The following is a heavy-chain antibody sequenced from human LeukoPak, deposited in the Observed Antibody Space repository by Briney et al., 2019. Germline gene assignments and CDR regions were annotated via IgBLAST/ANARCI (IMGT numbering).Heavy chain of an antibody. D-gene: IGHD3-3*01. CDR2: IRSKAYGGTT. Sequence: GGSLRLSCTASGFTFGDYAMSWVRQAPGKGLEWVGFIRSKAYGGTTEYAASVKGRFTISRDDSKRIAYLQMNSLKTEDTAVYYCTRGITIFGVVKYFDYWGQGTLVTVSS. J-gene: IGHJ4*02. CDR1: GFTFGDYA. V-gene: IGHV3-49*04. CDR3: TRGITIFGVVKYFDY.